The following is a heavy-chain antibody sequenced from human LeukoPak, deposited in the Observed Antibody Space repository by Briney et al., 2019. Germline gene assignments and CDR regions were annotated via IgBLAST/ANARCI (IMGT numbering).Heavy chain of an antibody. Sequence: PGGSLRLSCAASGFTVSSNYMSWVRQAPGKGLEWVSVIYSGGSTYYADSVKGRFTISRDNSKNTLFLQMNSLRAEEPAVYYCASHSGSYLGDAFDIWGQGTMVTVSS. CDR1: GFTVSSNY. CDR3: ASHSGSYLGDAFDI. V-gene: IGHV3-53*01. CDR2: IYSGGST. D-gene: IGHD1-26*01. J-gene: IGHJ3*02.